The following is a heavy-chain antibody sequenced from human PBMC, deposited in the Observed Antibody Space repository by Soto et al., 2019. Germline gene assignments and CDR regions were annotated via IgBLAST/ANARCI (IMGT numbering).Heavy chain of an antibody. J-gene: IGHJ4*02. D-gene: IGHD4-17*01. Sequence: GGSLRLSCAASGFTFSSYSMNWVRQAPGKGLEWVSSISSSSSYIYYADSVKGRFTISRDNAKNSLYLQMNSLRAEDTAVYYCARAPGSTVFFDYWGQGTLVTVSS. CDR1: GFTFSSYS. V-gene: IGHV3-21*01. CDR2: ISSSSSYI. CDR3: ARAPGSTVFFDY.